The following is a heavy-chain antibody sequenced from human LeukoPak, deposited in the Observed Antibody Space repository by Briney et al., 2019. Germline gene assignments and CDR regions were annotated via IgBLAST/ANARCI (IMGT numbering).Heavy chain of an antibody. CDR3: ARGGGIVVVTAIDY. J-gene: IGHJ4*02. D-gene: IGHD2-21*02. CDR2: MNPNGGNT. CDR1: GYTFTSYD. Sequence: ASVKVSCKASGYTFTSYDINWVRQATGQGLEWMGWMNPNGGNTGYAQKFQGRVTMTRNTSISTAYMELSSLRSEDTAVYYCARGGGIVVVTAIDYWGQGTLVTVSS. V-gene: IGHV1-8*01.